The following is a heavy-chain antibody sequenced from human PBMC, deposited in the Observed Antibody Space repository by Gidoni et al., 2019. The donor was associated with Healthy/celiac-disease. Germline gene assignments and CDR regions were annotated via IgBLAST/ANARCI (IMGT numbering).Heavy chain of an antibody. V-gene: IGHV4-59*01. CDR3: ARLRSYYDWFDP. CDR2: IYYSGST. J-gene: IGHJ5*02. CDR1: GGSISSYY. Sequence: QVQLQESGPGLVKPSETLSLTCTVSGGSISSYYWSWIRQPPGKGLEWIGYIYYSGSTNYNPSLKSRVTISVDTSKNQFSLKLSSVTAADTAVYYCARLRSYYDWFDPWGQGTLVTVSS. D-gene: IGHD1-26*01.